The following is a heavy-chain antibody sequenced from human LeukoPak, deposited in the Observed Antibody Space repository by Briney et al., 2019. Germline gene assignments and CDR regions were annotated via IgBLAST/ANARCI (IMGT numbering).Heavy chain of an antibody. V-gene: IGHV3-74*01. J-gene: IGHJ4*02. CDR2: INTDGTVT. D-gene: IGHD6-19*01. CDR1: GFTFSKYW. CDR3: ATKQWLAPPPDS. Sequence: GGSLRLSCAASGFTFSKYWMLCVRQAPGKGLESVSRINTDGTVTTYADSVKGRFTVSRDNADNTMFLQMNSVRDEETAVYYCATKQWLAPPPDSWGQGTPVTVSS.